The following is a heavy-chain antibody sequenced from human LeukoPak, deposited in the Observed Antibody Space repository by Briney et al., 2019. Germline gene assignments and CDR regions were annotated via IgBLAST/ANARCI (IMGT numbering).Heavy chain of an antibody. J-gene: IGHJ6*03. CDR1: GGSFSGYY. V-gene: IGHV4-34*01. D-gene: IGHD4-17*01. Sequence: SETLSLTCAVYGGSFSGYYWSWIRQPPGKGLEWIGEINHSGSTNYNPSLKSRVTISVDTSKNQFSLKLSSVTAADTAVYYCARQAPAIDYGDYLMAYYYYYMDVWGKGTTVTVSS. CDR2: INHSGST. CDR3: ARQAPAIDYGDYLMAYYYYYMDV.